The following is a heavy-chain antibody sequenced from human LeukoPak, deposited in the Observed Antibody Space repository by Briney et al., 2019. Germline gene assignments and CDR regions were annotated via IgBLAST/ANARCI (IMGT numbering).Heavy chain of an antibody. CDR2: IWYDGSNK. J-gene: IGHJ4*02. CDR1: GFTFSSYG. D-gene: IGHD6-19*01. Sequence: PGGSLRLSCAASGFTFSSYGMHWVRQAPGKGLEWVAVIWYDGSNKYYADSVKGRFTISRDNSKNTLYLQMNSLRAEDTAVYYCARDRIAVADTYYFDYWGQGTLVTVSS. V-gene: IGHV3-33*01. CDR3: ARDRIAVADTYYFDY.